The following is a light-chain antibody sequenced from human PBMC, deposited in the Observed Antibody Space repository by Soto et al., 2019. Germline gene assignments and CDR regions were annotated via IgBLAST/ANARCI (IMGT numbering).Light chain of an antibody. CDR1: SGDVGSYIH. CDR3: CSYAGIYNSSWV. Sequence: QSVLTQPRSVSGSPGQSVSISCTGTSGDVGSYIHVSWYQQHPGRAPKLMIYDVDERPSGVPDRFSGSKSGNTASLTISGLQAEDEADYYCCSYAGIYNSSWVFGTGTKVTVL. CDR2: DVD. V-gene: IGLV2-11*01. J-gene: IGLJ1*01.